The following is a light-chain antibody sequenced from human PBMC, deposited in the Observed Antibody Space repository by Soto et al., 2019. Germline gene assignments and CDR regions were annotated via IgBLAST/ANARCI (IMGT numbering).Light chain of an antibody. Sequence: EIVLTQYQGTLSLSPGERAALSCRASQSVSNNYLAWYQQKPGQAPRLLIYGASNRATGIPDRFSGSGSGTDFTLTISRLEPEDFAVYYCQQYGSSGTFGQGTNVDIK. CDR1: QSVSNNY. J-gene: IGKJ1*01. CDR3: QQYGSSGT. CDR2: GAS. V-gene: IGKV3-20*01.